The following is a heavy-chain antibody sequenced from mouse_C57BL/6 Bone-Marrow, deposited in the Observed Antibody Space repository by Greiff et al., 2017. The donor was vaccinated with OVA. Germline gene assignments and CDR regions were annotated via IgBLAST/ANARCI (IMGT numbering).Heavy chain of an antibody. D-gene: IGHD1-1*02. CDR1: GYSITSCYY. Sequence: VQLQQSGPGLVKPSQSLSLTCSVPGYSITSCYYWNWIRQFPGNKLEWMGYISYDGSNNYNPSLKNRISITRDTSKNQFFLKLNSVTTEDTATYYCARDGTFYAMDYWGQGTSVTVSS. CDR2: ISYDGSN. CDR3: ARDGTFYAMDY. V-gene: IGHV3-6*01. J-gene: IGHJ4*01.